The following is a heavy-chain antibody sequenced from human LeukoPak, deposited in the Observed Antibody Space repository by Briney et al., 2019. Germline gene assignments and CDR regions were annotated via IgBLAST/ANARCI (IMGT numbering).Heavy chain of an antibody. J-gene: IGHJ4*02. Sequence: ASVKVSCKASGYSFTSYAITWVRQAPGQGLEWMGWINPNSGGTNYAQKFQGRVTMTRDTSISTAYMELSRLRSDDTAVYYCARGLYSGSSRDWGQGTLVTVSS. CDR3: ARGLYSGSSRD. D-gene: IGHD1-26*01. V-gene: IGHV1-2*02. CDR2: INPNSGGT. CDR1: GYSFTSYA.